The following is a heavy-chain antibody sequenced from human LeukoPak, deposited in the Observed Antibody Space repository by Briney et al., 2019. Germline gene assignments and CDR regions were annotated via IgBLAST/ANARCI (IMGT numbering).Heavy chain of an antibody. D-gene: IGHD3-22*01. CDR3: ASAIVVVINDAFDI. J-gene: IGHJ3*02. V-gene: IGHV3-48*01. CDR2: ISSSSSTI. CDR1: GFTFSSYS. Sequence: GGSLRLSCAASGFTFSSYSMNWVRQAPGKGLEWVSYISSSSSTIYYADSVKGRFTISRDNAKNSLYLQMNSLRAEDTAVYYCASAIVVVINDAFDIWGQGTMVTVSS.